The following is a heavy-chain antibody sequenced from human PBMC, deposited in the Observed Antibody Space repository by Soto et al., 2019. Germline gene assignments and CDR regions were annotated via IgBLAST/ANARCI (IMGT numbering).Heavy chain of an antibody. CDR1: GYTFSGYA. V-gene: IGHV1-3*01. Sequence: ASVNVSCQASGYTFSGYAMHLVRQAPGQRLEWMGWINAVNGNTKYSQKFQGRVTITRDTSASTAYMELSSLRSEDTAVYYCARAVAVPADFDYWGQGTLVTVSS. CDR3: ARAVAVPADFDY. J-gene: IGHJ4*02. CDR2: INAVNGNT. D-gene: IGHD6-19*01.